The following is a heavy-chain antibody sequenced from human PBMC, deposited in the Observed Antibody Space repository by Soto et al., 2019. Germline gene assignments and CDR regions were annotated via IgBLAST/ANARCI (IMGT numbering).Heavy chain of an antibody. CDR1: GYSICSGYY. CDR2: IYHSGST. V-gene: IGHV4-38-2*01. Sequence: PSETLSLTCAVPGYSICSGYYWGWIRQPPGKGPEWIGSIYHSGSTYYNPSLKSRVTISVDTSKNQFSLKLSSVTAADTAVYYCARGPSFDYWGQGTLVTDSS. J-gene: IGHJ4*02. CDR3: ARGPSFDY.